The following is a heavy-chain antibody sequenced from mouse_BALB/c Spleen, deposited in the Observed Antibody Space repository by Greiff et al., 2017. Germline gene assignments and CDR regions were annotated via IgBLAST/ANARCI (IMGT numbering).Heavy chain of an antibody. CDR3: ARGRDYAMDY. J-gene: IGHJ4*01. V-gene: IGHV5-4*02. CDR1: GFTFSDYY. Sequence: DVHLVESGGGLVKPGGSLKLSCAASGFTFSDYYMYWVRQTPEKRLEWVATISDGGSYTYYPDSVKGRFTISRDNAKNNLYLQMSSLKSEDTAMYYCARGRDYAMDYWGQGTSVTVSS. CDR2: ISDGGSYT.